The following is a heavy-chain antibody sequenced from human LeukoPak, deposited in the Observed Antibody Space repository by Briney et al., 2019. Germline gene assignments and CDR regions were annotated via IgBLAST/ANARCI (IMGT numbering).Heavy chain of an antibody. Sequence: SETLSLTCTVSGGSISSYYWSWIRQPPGKGLEWIGYIYYSGSTNYNPSLKSRVTISVDTSKNQFYLKLSSVTAADTAVYYCARARFGYSYGPNWFDPWGQGTLVTVSS. D-gene: IGHD5-18*01. CDR2: IYYSGST. CDR3: ARARFGYSYGPNWFDP. V-gene: IGHV4-59*01. CDR1: GGSISSYY. J-gene: IGHJ5*02.